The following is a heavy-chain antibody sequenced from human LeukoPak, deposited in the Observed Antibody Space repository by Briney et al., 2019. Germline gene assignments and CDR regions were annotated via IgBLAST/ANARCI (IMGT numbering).Heavy chain of an antibody. CDR2: IYPHDSET. CDR3: ARVDRRGYSDYTAILPDY. D-gene: IGHD5-12*01. Sequence: GESLKISCQGSGYSFSTYWITWVRQTPGKGLEFLGIIYPHDSETIYSPSFQGQVTVSADKSISTAYLQWNSLKASDTAMYYCARVDRRGYSDYTAILPDYWGQGTLVTVSS. CDR1: GYSFSTYW. J-gene: IGHJ4*02. V-gene: IGHV5-51*01.